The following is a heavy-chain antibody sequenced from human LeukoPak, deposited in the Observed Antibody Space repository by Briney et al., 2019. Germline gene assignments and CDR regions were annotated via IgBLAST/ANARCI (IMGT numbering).Heavy chain of an antibody. CDR3: ARDLTYGSGSYTWFDP. CDR1: GYSISSGYY. Sequence: SETLSLTCTVSGYSISSGYYWGWIRQPPGKGLEWIGSIYHSGSTYYNPSLKSRVTISVDTSKNQFSLKLSSVTAADTAVYYCARDLTYGSGSYTWFDPWGQGTLVTVSS. J-gene: IGHJ5*02. V-gene: IGHV4-38-2*02. D-gene: IGHD3-10*01. CDR2: IYHSGST.